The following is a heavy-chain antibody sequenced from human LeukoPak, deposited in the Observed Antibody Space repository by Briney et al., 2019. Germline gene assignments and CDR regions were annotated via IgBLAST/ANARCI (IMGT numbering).Heavy chain of an antibody. Sequence: GGSLRLSSAASGFTFDDYGMSWVRQAPGKGLEWVSGINWNGGSTGYADSVKGRFTISRDNAKNSLYLQMNSLRAEDTALYYCASLRSITGTYDRDAFDIWGQGTMVTVSS. CDR2: INWNGGST. CDR1: GFTFDDYG. V-gene: IGHV3-20*04. CDR3: ASLRSITGTYDRDAFDI. D-gene: IGHD1-7*01. J-gene: IGHJ3*02.